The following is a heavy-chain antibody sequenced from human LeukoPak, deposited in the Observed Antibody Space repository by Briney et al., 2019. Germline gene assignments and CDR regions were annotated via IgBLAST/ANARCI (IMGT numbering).Heavy chain of an antibody. D-gene: IGHD6-13*01. CDR2: ISGSGGST. Sequence: GGSQRLSCAASGFTFSSYAMSWVRQAPGKGLEWVSAISGSGGSTYYADSVKGRFTISRDNSKNTLYLQMNSLRAEDTAVYYCAKGYGGLTQFDYWGQGTLVTVSS. V-gene: IGHV3-23*01. CDR1: GFTFSSYA. CDR3: AKGYGGLTQFDY. J-gene: IGHJ4*02.